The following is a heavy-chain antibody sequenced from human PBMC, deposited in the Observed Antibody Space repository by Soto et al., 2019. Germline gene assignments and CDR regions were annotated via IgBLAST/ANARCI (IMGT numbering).Heavy chain of an antibody. D-gene: IGHD2-2*01. Sequence: ASGKVTFKTSCYTCSNYCITWFLQSPGQPLEWLGWISLYSDGTNYAQKFQGRVSMTTDTSTTTAYMELRSLRSDDTAVYYCARVVPGAEAWFGPWGQGTLVTVSS. CDR1: CYTCSNYC. J-gene: IGHJ5*02. CDR2: ISLYSDGT. CDR3: ARVVPGAEAWFGP. V-gene: IGHV1-18*01.